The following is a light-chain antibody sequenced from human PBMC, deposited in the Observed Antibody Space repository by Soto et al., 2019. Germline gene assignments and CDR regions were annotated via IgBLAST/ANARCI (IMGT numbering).Light chain of an antibody. V-gene: IGLV2-14*01. J-gene: IGLJ1*01. Sequence: QSVLTQPASVSGSPGQSITISCTGTSSDVGGYNYVSWYQQHPGKAPKLMIYDVSNRPSGGSNRFSGSKSGNTASLTISGLQAEDEADYYCSSYTSSSTSYVFGTGTKVTV. CDR3: SSYTSSSTSYV. CDR2: DVS. CDR1: SSDVGGYNY.